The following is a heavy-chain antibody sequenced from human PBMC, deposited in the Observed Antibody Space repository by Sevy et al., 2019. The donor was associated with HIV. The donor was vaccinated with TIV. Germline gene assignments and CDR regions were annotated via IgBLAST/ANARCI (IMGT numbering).Heavy chain of an antibody. J-gene: IGHJ5*02. CDR3: AKHKRYSGYDFWFDP. CDR1: GFTFSSYA. Sequence: GGSLRLSCAASGFTFSSYAMSWVRQAPGKGLEWVSAISGSGGSTYYADSVKGRFTISRDNSKNTLYLQMNSLRAADTAVYYCAKHKRYSGYDFWFDPWGQGTLVTVSS. CDR2: ISGSGGST. D-gene: IGHD5-12*01. V-gene: IGHV3-23*01.